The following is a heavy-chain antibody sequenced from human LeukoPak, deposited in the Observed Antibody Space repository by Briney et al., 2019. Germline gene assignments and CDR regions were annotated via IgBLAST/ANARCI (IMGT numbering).Heavy chain of an antibody. CDR2: ISSSGSTI. V-gene: IGHV3-48*04. CDR3: AELGITMIGGV. J-gene: IGHJ6*04. D-gene: IGHD3-10*02. Sequence: PGGSLRLSCAASGFSFRSNSMNWVRQAPGKGLEWVSYISSSGSTIYYADSVKGRFTISRDNAKNSLYLQMNSLRAEDTAVYYCAELGITMIGGVWGKGTTVTISS. CDR1: GFSFRSNS.